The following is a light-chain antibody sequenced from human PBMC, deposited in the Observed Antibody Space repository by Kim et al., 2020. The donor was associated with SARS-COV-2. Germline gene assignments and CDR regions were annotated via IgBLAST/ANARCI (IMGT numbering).Light chain of an antibody. J-gene: IGKJ1*01. CDR2: AAS. CDR1: QDIDDH. Sequence: TSVGDRVTIVCRGSQDIDDHLGWYQQRPGKAPKRVIYAASILQTGVPSRFSGSGSGTEFTLTITSLQPEDFATYYCLQHHTYPPTFGRGTKVDIK. CDR3: LQHHTYPPT. V-gene: IGKV1-17*01.